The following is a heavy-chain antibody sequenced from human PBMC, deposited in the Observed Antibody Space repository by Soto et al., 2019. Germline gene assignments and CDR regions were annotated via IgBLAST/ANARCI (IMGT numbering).Heavy chain of an antibody. V-gene: IGHV1-18*01. Sequence: QVQLVQSGAEVKKPGASVKVSCKTSGYTFTGYGISWVRQAPGQGLEWMGWISPYNGNTNLVQKLQGRVTMNTDTSTSTAYMELRSLRSDDTAVYYCARDNYYDSGGLFDEWGQGTLVTVSS. CDR1: GYTFTGYG. CDR3: ARDNYYDSGGLFDE. D-gene: IGHD3-22*01. J-gene: IGHJ4*02. CDR2: ISPYNGNT.